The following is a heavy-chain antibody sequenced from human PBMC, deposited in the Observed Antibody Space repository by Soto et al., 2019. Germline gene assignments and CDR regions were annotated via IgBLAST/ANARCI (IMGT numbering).Heavy chain of an antibody. CDR2: INHSGST. Sequence: WETLSLTCAVYGGAFSGYYWSWIRQPPGKGLEWVREINHSGSTNYNPSLKSRVTISVDTSKNQFSLKLSSVTAADTAVYYCARFSLDSSGYYYEDGDFDYWGQGTLVTVSS. CDR1: GGAFSGYY. D-gene: IGHD3-22*01. CDR3: ARFSLDSSGYYYEDGDFDY. V-gene: IGHV4-34*01. J-gene: IGHJ4*02.